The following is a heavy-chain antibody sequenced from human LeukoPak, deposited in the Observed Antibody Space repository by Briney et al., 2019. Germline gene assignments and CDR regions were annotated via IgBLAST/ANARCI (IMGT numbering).Heavy chain of an antibody. CDR1: GGSVSSGSYY. J-gene: IGHJ4*02. V-gene: IGHV4-61*01. Sequence: SETLSLTCTVSGGSVSSGSYYWSWIRQPPGKGLEWIGYIYYSGTTNYNPSLKSRVTMSVDTSKNQFSLKLSSVTAADTAVYYCARGSPALVRGVIIPDFWGQGTLVTVSS. CDR2: IYYSGTT. CDR3: ARGSPALVRGVIIPDF. D-gene: IGHD3-10*01.